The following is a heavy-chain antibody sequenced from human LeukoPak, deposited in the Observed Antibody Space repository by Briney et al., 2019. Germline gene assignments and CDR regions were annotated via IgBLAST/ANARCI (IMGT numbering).Heavy chain of an antibody. Sequence: GGSLRLSCAASGFTFSNHPMTWVRQAPGKGLEWVSSISDSGGSTYYADSVKGRFTISRDNSRNTLYLQMNNLRAEDTAVYYCARDLGMAAAGGPTGYWGQGTLVTVSS. J-gene: IGHJ4*02. D-gene: IGHD6-13*01. CDR2: ISDSGGST. V-gene: IGHV3-23*01. CDR3: ARDLGMAAAGGPTGY. CDR1: GFTFSNHP.